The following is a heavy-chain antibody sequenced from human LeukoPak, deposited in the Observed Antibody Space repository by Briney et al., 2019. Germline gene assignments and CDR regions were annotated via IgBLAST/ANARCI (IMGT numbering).Heavy chain of an antibody. Sequence: PGGSLRLSCAASGFTFSSYAMTWVRQAPGKGLEWVSAITGGGDTTYYADSVKGRFTISRDNSKNTLYLQMNNLRAEDTAIYYCAKAANYDILTGYYLDYWGQGTLVTVSP. J-gene: IGHJ4*02. V-gene: IGHV3-23*01. CDR1: GFTFSSYA. CDR3: AKAANYDILTGYYLDY. D-gene: IGHD3-9*01. CDR2: ITGGGDTT.